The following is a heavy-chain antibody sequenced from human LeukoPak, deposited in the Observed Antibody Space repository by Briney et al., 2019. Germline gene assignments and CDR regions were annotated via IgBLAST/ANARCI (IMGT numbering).Heavy chain of an antibody. D-gene: IGHD3-9*01. CDR2: IIPIFGTA. Sequence: GASVKVSCKASGGTFSSYAISWVRQAPGQGLEWMGGIIPIFGTANYAQKFQGRVTMTRDMSTSTVYMELSSLRSEDTAVYYCARDLPYYDILTGYPRRYFDYWGQGTLVTVSS. V-gene: IGHV1-69*05. CDR3: ARDLPYYDILTGYPRRYFDY. J-gene: IGHJ4*02. CDR1: GGTFSSYA.